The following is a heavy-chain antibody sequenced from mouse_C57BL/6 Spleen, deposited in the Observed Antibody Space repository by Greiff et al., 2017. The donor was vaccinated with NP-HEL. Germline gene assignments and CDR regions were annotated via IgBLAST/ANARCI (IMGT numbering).Heavy chain of an antibody. CDR2: IWSGGST. D-gene: IGHD2-5*01. CDR3: ARSNSNYLDYYAMDY. CDR1: GFSLTSYG. V-gene: IGHV2-2*01. Sequence: VMLVESGPGLVQPSQSLSITCTVSGFSLTSYGVHWVRQSPGKGLEWLGVIWSGGSTDYNAAFISRLSISKDNSKSQVFFKMNSLQADDTAIYYCARSNSNYLDYYAMDYWGQGTSVTVSS. J-gene: IGHJ4*01.